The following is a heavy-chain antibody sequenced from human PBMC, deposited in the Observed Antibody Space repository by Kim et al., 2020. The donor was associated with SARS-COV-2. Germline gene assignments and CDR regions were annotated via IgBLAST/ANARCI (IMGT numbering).Heavy chain of an antibody. CDR3: ARALTSAAGTLDDAFDI. CDR2: IIPIFGTA. V-gene: IGHV1-69*13. CDR1: GGTFSSYA. J-gene: IGHJ3*02. D-gene: IGHD6-13*01. Sequence: SVKVSCKASGGTFSSYAISWVRQAPGQGLEWMGGIIPIFGTANYAQKFQGRVTITADESTSTAYMELSSLRSEDTAVYYCARALTSAAGTLDDAFDIWGQGTMVTVSS.